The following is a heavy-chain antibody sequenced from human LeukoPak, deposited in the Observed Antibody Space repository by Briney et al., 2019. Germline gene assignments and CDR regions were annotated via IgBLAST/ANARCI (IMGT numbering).Heavy chain of an antibody. D-gene: IGHD6-13*01. CDR2: IQYNAITI. CDR1: GIGFSGSG. V-gene: IGHV3-30*02. CDR3: ARWYSSSWYGGYWFDP. Sequence: GGSLRLSCGVSGIGFSGSGMHWLRQAPGKGLEWVAFIQYNAITIKYADSVKGRFTISRDNAKNSLYLQMNSLRAEDTAVYYCARWYSSSWYGGYWFDPWGQGTLVTVSS. J-gene: IGHJ5*02.